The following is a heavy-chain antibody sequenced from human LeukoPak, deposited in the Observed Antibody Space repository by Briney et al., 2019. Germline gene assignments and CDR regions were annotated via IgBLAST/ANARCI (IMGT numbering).Heavy chain of an antibody. CDR3: ACLSVAHNNYFDY. CDR1: SGSISTYY. Sequence: SETLSLTRTVSSGSISTYYWSWIRQPPGRDLEWLGDINYNGNTNYNPSLQSRVTLSVDTSKNQFSLRLTSVSATDTAVYYCACLSVAHNNYFDYWGQGILVTVSS. V-gene: IGHV4-59*08. J-gene: IGHJ4*02. CDR2: INYNGNT. D-gene: IGHD6-19*01.